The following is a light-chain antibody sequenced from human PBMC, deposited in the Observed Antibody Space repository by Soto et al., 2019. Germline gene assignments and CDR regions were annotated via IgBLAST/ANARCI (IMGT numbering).Light chain of an antibody. V-gene: IGKV3-15*01. CDR3: QQYNNWPPWT. CDR2: DAS. Sequence: ILMTHSPATLSVSPGERATLSCRASQSVSNNLAWYQQKPGQAPRLLIYDASTRATGIPARFSGSGSGTEFTLTISGLQSEDFAVYYCQQYNNWPPWTFGDGTKVEIK. CDR1: QSVSNN. J-gene: IGKJ1*01.